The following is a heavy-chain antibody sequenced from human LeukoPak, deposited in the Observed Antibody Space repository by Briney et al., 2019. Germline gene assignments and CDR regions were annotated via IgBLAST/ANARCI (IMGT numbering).Heavy chain of an antibody. V-gene: IGHV3-21*04. D-gene: IGHD2-21*02. CDR2: ISSSGSYI. Sequence: GGSLRLSCAASGFTFSSYSMNWVRQAPGKGLEWVSSISSSGSYIFHADSVKGRFTISRDNAKNSLYLQMNSLRAEDTAVYYCARDRCGGDCRFDYWGQGTLVTVSS. CDR3: ARDRCGGDCRFDY. J-gene: IGHJ4*02. CDR1: GFTFSSYS.